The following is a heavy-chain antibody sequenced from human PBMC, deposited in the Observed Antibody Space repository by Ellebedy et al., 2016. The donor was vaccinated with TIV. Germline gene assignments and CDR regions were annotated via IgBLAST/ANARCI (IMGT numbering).Heavy chain of an antibody. CDR2: ISGSGGST. J-gene: IGHJ4*02. Sequence: GESLKISCAASGFTFSRYAMNWVRQAPGKGLEWVSAISGSGGSTYYADSVKGRFTISRDNSKNTLYLQMNSLRAEDTAVYYCAKDPSSGWSSFDYWGQGTLVAVSS. D-gene: IGHD6-19*01. V-gene: IGHV3-23*01. CDR1: GFTFSRYA. CDR3: AKDPSSGWSSFDY.